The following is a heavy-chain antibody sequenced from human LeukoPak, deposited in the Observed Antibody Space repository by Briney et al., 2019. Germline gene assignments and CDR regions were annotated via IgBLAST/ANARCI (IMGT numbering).Heavy chain of an antibody. CDR3: ARMGDYYDSSGYRHDAFDI. J-gene: IGHJ3*02. CDR1: GGSISYYY. Sequence: SESLSLTCTVSGGSISYYYWNWIRQPPGKGLEWIGYIYSSGSTNYNPSLKSRVTISLDTSKNQFSLKLSSVTAADTAVYYCARMGDYYDSSGYRHDAFDIWGQGTMVTVSS. V-gene: IGHV4-59*01. CDR2: IYSSGST. D-gene: IGHD3-22*01.